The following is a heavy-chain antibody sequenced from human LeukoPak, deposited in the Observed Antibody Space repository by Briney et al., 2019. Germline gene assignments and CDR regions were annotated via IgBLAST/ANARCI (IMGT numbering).Heavy chain of an antibody. CDR1: GFTFSRYA. CDR2: ISSYYGGT. J-gene: IGHJ4*02. D-gene: IGHD3-10*01. V-gene: IGHV3-64D*06. CDR3: VKDGSGSYYKYYFDY. Sequence: GESLRLSCSASGFTFSRYAMHWVRQPPGKGLEYVSAISSYYGGTYYADSVKGRLTISRDNSKNTLYLQMSSLRAEDTAVYYCVKDGSGSYYKYYFDYWGQGTLVTVSS.